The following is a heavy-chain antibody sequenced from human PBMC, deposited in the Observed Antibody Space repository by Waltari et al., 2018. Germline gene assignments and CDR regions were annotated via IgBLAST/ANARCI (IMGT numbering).Heavy chain of an antibody. CDR2: LHYGGGS. CDR1: GVSISTSRYY. J-gene: IGHJ2*01. D-gene: IGHD1-7*01. CDR3: ATLPIPLELWYFDL. Sequence: QLQLQESGPGLVNPSETLSLTCTVSGVSISTSRYYWGWIRQPPGKGLDWIGSLHYGGGSYFNPSPKSRVTISVDTSKNQFSLKLTSVTAADTAVYYCATLPIPLELWYFDLWGRGTLVTVSS. V-gene: IGHV4-39*01.